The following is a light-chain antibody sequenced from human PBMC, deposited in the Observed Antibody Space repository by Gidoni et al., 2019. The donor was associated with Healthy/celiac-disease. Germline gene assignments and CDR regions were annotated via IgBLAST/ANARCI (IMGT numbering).Light chain of an antibody. CDR1: SSNIGAGYD. J-gene: IGLJ3*02. V-gene: IGLV1-40*01. Sequence: QSVLTQPPSVSGAPGPGGTISCTGSSSNIGAGYDFHWYQQIPGTAPTRLISGNSNRPSGVPDRFSGSTSGTAASLAITGLQAEDEAYYYCQSYDSSLRVPSVFGGGTKLTVL. CDR3: QSYDSSLRVPSV. CDR2: GNS.